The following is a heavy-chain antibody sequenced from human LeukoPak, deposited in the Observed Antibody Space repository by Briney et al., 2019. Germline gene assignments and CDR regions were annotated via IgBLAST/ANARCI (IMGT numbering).Heavy chain of an antibody. CDR2: ISYDGSNK. CDR3: AKAKSPIYRNLFDY. CDR1: GFTFSSYG. D-gene: IGHD1-14*01. J-gene: IGHJ4*02. V-gene: IGHV3-30*18. Sequence: GGSLRLSCAASGFTFSSYGMHWVRQAPGKGLEWVAVISYDGSNKYYADSVKGRFTISRDNSKNTLYLQMNSLRAEDTAVYYCAKAKSPIYRNLFDYWGQGTLVTVSS.